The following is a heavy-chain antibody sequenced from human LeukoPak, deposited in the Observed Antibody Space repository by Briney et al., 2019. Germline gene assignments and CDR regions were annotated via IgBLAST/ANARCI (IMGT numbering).Heavy chain of an antibody. V-gene: IGHV4-30-4*01. Sequence: PSETLSLTCTVSGGSISSGDYYWSWIRQPPGKGLEWIGYIYYSGSTYYNPSLKSRVTISVDTSKNQFSLKLSSVTAADTAVYYRARETRLLPLSYFDLWGRGTLVTVSS. CDR2: IYYSGST. J-gene: IGHJ2*01. D-gene: IGHD3-22*01. CDR1: GGSISSGDYY. CDR3: ARETRLLPLSYFDL.